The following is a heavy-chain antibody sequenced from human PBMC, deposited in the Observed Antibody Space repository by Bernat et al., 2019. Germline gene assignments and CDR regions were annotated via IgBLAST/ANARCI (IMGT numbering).Heavy chain of an antibody. J-gene: IGHJ2*01. CDR3: ARDVAAAGIWYFDL. V-gene: IGHV3-53*01. Sequence: EVQLVESGGGLIQPGGSLTLSCAASGFTVSVNYMSWVRQAPGKGLEWLSVLYSGGSTYYADSVKGRFTISRDNSKNTLYLQMNSLRAEDTAVYYCARDVAAAGIWYFDLWGRGTLVTVSS. CDR2: LYSGGST. D-gene: IGHD6-13*01. CDR1: GFTVSVNY.